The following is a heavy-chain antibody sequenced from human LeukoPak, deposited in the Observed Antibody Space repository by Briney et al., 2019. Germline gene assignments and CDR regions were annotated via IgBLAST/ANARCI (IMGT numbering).Heavy chain of an antibody. CDR1: GGSISSSSYY. Sequence: SETLSLTCTVSGGSISSSSYYWGWIRQPPGKGLEWIGSIYYSGSTYYNPSLESRVTISVDTSKNQFSLKLSSVTAADTAVYYCARQKKSWFDPWGQGTLVTVSS. V-gene: IGHV4-39*01. CDR2: IYYSGST. CDR3: ARQKKSWFDP. J-gene: IGHJ5*02.